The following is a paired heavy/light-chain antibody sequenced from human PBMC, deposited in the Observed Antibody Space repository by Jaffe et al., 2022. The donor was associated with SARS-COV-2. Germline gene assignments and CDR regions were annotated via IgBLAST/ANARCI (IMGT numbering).Heavy chain of an antibody. CDR2: INADNGNT. CDR3: ARALQWEIRGLDV. V-gene: IGHV1-3*01. D-gene: IGHD1-26*01. J-gene: IGHJ6*02. CDR1: GYTFTNYA. Sequence: QVHLVQSGAEVKKPGASVKVSCKASGYTFTNYAVYWVRQAPGQRLEWMGWINADNGNTRYSQKFQGRVTITRDISASTAYMDLSSLTSEDTGVYYCARALQWEIRGLDVWGQGTTVTVSS.
Light chain of an antibody. CDR1: QSLLHSNGYNY. V-gene: IGKV2-28*01. CDR2: LGS. Sequence: DIVMTQSPLSLPVTPGEPASMSCRSSQSLLHSNGYNYLDWYVQKPGQSPQLLIYLGSSRASGIPDRFSGSGSGTNFTLKISRVEAEDVGVYYCMQALQTLQTPGDTFGPGTKVDIK. CDR3: MQALQTLQTPGDT. J-gene: IGKJ3*01.